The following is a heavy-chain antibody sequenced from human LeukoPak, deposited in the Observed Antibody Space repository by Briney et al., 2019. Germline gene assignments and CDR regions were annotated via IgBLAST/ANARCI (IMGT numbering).Heavy chain of an antibody. CDR1: GYTFTGYY. CDR2: ISAYNGNT. V-gene: IGHV1-18*04. CDR3: ARGSTVTTNYYYYMDV. D-gene: IGHD4-17*01. J-gene: IGHJ6*03. Sequence: ASVKVSCKASGYTFTGYYMHWVRQAPGQGLEWMGWISAYNGNTNYAQKLQGRVTMTTDTSTSTAYMELRSLRSDDTAVYYCARGSTVTTNYYYYMDVWGKGTTVTISS.